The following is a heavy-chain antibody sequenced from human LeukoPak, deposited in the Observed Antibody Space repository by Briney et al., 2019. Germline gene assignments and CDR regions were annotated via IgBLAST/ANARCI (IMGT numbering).Heavy chain of an antibody. CDR1: GGSISSYD. V-gene: IGHV4-4*07. J-gene: IGHJ3*02. D-gene: IGHD2-2*01. CDR2: IYTSGST. Sequence: SETLSLTCTVSGGSISSYDWSWIRQPAGKGLEWIGRIYTSGSTNYNPSLKSRVTISVDTSKNQFSLKLSSVTAADTAVYYCAREGAIVVVPAATIHDAFDIWGQGTMVTVSS. CDR3: AREGAIVVVPAATIHDAFDI.